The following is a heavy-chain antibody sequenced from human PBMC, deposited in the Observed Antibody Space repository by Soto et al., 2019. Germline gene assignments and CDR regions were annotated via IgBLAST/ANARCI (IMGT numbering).Heavy chain of an antibody. Sequence: GGSLRLSCAASGFTFSDYYMSWIRQAPGKGLEWVSYISSSGSTIYYADSVKGRFTISRDNAKNSLYLQMNSLRAEDTAVYYCARDTDSHVTKRIAVAGGYWGQGTLVTVSS. V-gene: IGHV3-11*01. CDR2: ISSSGSTI. D-gene: IGHD6-19*01. J-gene: IGHJ4*02. CDR3: ARDTDSHVTKRIAVAGGY. CDR1: GFTFSDYY.